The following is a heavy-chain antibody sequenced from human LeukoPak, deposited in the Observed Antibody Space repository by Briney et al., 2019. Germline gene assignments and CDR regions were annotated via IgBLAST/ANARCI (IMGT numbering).Heavy chain of an antibody. Sequence: GASVKVSCKASGYTFTSYGISWVRQAPGQGLEWMGGIIPIFGTANYAQKFQGRVTITADESTSTAYMELSSLRSEDTAVYYCARVGVATSEGAWFDPWGQGTLVTVSS. CDR3: ARVGVATSEGAWFDP. CDR1: GYTFTSYG. V-gene: IGHV1-69*13. D-gene: IGHD5-12*01. J-gene: IGHJ5*02. CDR2: IIPIFGTA.